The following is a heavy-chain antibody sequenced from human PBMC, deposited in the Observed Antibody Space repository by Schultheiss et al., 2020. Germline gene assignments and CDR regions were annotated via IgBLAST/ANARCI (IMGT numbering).Heavy chain of an antibody. CDR3: TRPLEWEWDYYGMDV. V-gene: IGHV3-73*01. Sequence: GGSLRLSCAASGFTFSGSAMHWVRQASGKGLEWVGRIRSKANSYATAYAASVKGRFTISRDDSKNTAYLQMNSLKTEDTAVYYCTRPLEWEWDYYGMDVWGQGTTVTVSS. CDR2: IRSKANSYAT. CDR1: GFTFSGSA. J-gene: IGHJ6*02. D-gene: IGHD3-3*01.